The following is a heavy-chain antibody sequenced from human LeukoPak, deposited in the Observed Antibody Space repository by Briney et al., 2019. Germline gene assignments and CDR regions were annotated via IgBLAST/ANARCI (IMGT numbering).Heavy chain of an antibody. J-gene: IGHJ5*02. Sequence: SETLSLTCTVSGGSISSGGYSWSWIRQPPGKGLEWIGYIYHSGSTYYNPSLKSRVTISVDRSKNQFSLKLSSVTAADTAVYYCARTYGSGDNWFDPWGQGTLVTVSS. CDR3: ARTYGSGDNWFDP. CDR1: GGSISSGGYS. CDR2: IYHSGST. V-gene: IGHV4-30-2*01. D-gene: IGHD3-10*01.